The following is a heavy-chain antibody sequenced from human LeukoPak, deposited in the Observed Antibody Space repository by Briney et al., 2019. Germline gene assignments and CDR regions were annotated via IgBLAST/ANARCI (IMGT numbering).Heavy chain of an antibody. D-gene: IGHD1-26*01. V-gene: IGHV3-33*01. CDR3: ARGELLENYFDY. J-gene: IGHJ4*02. Sequence: GSLRLSCAASGFTFSSYGMHWVRQAPGKGLEWVAVIWYDGSNKYYADSVKGRFTISRDNSKNTLYLQMNSLRAEDTAVYYCARGELLENYFDYWGQGTLVTVSS. CDR2: IWYDGSNK. CDR1: GFTFSSYG.